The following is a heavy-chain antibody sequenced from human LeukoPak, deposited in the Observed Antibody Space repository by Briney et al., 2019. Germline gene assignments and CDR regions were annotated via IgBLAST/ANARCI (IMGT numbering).Heavy chain of an antibody. J-gene: IGHJ6*03. Sequence: GGSLRLSCAASGFTFNTYSMNWVRQAPGKGLEWVSYISSSSSTIYYADSVKGRFTISRDNAKNSLYLQMNSLRAEDTAVYYCAKSPMYYYYYYYMDVWGKGTTVTVSS. V-gene: IGHV3-48*01. CDR2: ISSSSSTI. CDR1: GFTFNTYS. CDR3: AKSPMYYYYYYYMDV. D-gene: IGHD3-10*02.